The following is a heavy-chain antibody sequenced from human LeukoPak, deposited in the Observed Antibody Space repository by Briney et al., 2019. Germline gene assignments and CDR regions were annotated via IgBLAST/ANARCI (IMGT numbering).Heavy chain of an antibody. J-gene: IGHJ4*02. V-gene: IGHV3-72*01. CDR1: GFTFSDHY. CDR3: ARPKGTTWSSHHIDY. Sequence: PGGSLRLSCAASGFTFSDHYMDWVRQAPGKGLEWVGRTRDKGSSYTTEYAASVKGRFTISRDDSKNSVYLQMNSLKTEDTAVYYCARPKGTTWSSHHIDYWGQGTLVTVSP. CDR2: TRDKGSSYTT. D-gene: IGHD6-13*01.